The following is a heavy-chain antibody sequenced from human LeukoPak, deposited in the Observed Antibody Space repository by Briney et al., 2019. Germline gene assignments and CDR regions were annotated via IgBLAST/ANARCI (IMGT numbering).Heavy chain of an antibody. V-gene: IGHV3-43*02. CDR1: GFTFDDYA. J-gene: IGHJ1*01. CDR2: ISGDGGST. Sequence: GGSLRLSCAASGFTFDDYAMHWVRQAPGKGLEWVSLISGDGGSTYYADSVKGRFTISRDNSKNSLYLQVNSLRTEDTALYYCAKDPTHYYDSSGYSEYFQHWGQGTLVTVSS. D-gene: IGHD3-22*01. CDR3: AKDPTHYYDSSGYSEYFQH.